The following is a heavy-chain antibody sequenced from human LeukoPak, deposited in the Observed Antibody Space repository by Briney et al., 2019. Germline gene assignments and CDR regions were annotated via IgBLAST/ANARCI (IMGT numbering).Heavy chain of an antibody. J-gene: IGHJ3*02. V-gene: IGHV5-51*01. Sequence: GESLKISCKGSGYSFTNYWIGWVRQMPGKGLEWMGIIYPGDSDTRYSPSFQGQVTISADKSISTAYLQWSSLKASDTAMYYCARHTYHYDSSGYPLGAFDIWGQGTMVTVSS. CDR2: IYPGDSDT. D-gene: IGHD3-22*01. CDR1: GYSFTNYW. CDR3: ARHTYHYDSSGYPLGAFDI.